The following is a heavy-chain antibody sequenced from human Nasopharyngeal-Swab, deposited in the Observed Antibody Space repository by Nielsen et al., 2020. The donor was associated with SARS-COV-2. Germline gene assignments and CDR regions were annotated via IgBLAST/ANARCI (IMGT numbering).Heavy chain of an antibody. D-gene: IGHD1-26*01. Sequence: GESPKISCTTSGFTFGDYAMSWFRQAPGKGLEWVGFIRSKTYGGAPEYAASVKGRFTISRDGAESIAYLQMYSLGAEDTGVYYCARSVGSYYGQGAFDIWGQGTMVIVSS. CDR3: ARSVGSYYGQGAFDI. V-gene: IGHV3-49*01. CDR2: IRSKTYGGAP. J-gene: IGHJ3*02. CDR1: GFTFGDYA.